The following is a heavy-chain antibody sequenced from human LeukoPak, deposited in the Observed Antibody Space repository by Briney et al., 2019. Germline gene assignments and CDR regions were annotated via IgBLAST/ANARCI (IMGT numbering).Heavy chain of an antibody. Sequence: GGSQRLSRAASGFTFSSNYMRWVRQAPGKGLEWVSVIYSGGSTYYADSVKGRFTISRDNSKNTLYLQMNSLRAEDTAVYYCARDFRTTQYYFDYWGQGTLVTVSS. V-gene: IGHV3-53*01. J-gene: IGHJ4*02. CDR1: GFTFSSNY. CDR2: IYSGGST. D-gene: IGHD1-7*01. CDR3: ARDFRTTQYYFDY.